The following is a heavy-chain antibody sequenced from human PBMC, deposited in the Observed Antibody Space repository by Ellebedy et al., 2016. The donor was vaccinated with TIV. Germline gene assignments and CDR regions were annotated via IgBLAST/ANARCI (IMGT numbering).Heavy chain of an antibody. J-gene: IGHJ5*02. Sequence: PGGSLRLSCAASGFTFSSYSMNWVRQAPGKGLEWVSSISSSSSYIYYADSVKGRFTISRDNAKNSLYLQMNSLRAEDTAVYYGASGYDFWSGYMAAGFDPWGQGTLVTDSS. D-gene: IGHD3-3*01. CDR1: GFTFSSYS. CDR2: ISSSSSYI. V-gene: IGHV3-21*01. CDR3: ASGYDFWSGYMAAGFDP.